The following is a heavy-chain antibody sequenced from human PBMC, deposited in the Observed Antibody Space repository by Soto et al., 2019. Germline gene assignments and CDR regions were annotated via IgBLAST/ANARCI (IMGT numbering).Heavy chain of an antibody. Sequence: EVQLVESGGGLVKPGGSVRLSCEASGFTFTSDSMTWVRQAPGKGLEWVSSISSHGRDIFYADSVKGRFTISRDNAKESLHLQMNSLTGEDSAVYYCARGAALAGKLDLWGQGTLGTVSS. CDR1: GFTFTSDS. V-gene: IGHV3-21*01. J-gene: IGHJ4*02. CDR3: ARGAALAGKLDL. CDR2: ISSHGRDI. D-gene: IGHD6-19*01.